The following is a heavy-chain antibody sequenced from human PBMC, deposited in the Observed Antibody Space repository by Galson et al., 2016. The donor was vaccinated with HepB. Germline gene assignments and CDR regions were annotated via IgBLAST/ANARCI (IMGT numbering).Heavy chain of an antibody. CDR3: ARPSGKYSGGFDI. CDR1: GFTSSIYS. J-gene: IGHJ3*02. V-gene: IGHV3-30-3*01. Sequence: SLRLSCAASGFTSSIYSIHWVRQAPGKGLEWVAVISYDGTKKYYADSVKGRFTLSRDNSKNTLYVQMDSLKTEDTALYYCARPSGKYSGGFDIWGQGTMVTVSS. D-gene: IGHD2/OR15-2a*01. CDR2: ISYDGTKK.